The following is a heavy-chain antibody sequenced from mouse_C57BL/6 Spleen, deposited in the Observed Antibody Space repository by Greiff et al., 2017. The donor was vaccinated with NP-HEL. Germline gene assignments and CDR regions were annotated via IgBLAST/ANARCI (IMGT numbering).Heavy chain of an antibody. D-gene: IGHD1-1*01. CDR1: GFNIKDDY. J-gene: IGHJ1*03. CDR3: TCYYYGSSGGYWYFDG. V-gene: IGHV14-4*01. Sequence: EVQLQQSGAELVRPGASVKLSCTASGFNIKDDYMHWVKQRPEQGLEWIGWIDPENGDTEYASKVQGKATITADAASNTAYLQLSSLTSEDTAVYYCTCYYYGSSGGYWYFDGWGTGTTVTVSS. CDR2: IDPENGDT.